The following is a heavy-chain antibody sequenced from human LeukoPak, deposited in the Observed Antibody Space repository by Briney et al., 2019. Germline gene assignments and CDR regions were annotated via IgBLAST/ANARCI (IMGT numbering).Heavy chain of an antibody. CDR2: IKQDESEK. CDR1: GFTFSDYY. V-gene: IGHV3-7*01. J-gene: IGHJ4*02. CDR3: ARDQWLADY. D-gene: IGHD6-19*01. Sequence: GGSLRLSCAASGFTFSDYYMSWIRQAPGKGLEWVANIKQDESEKYYVDSVKGRFTISRDNAKNSLYLQMNSLRAEDTAVYYCARDQWLADYWGQGTLVTVSS.